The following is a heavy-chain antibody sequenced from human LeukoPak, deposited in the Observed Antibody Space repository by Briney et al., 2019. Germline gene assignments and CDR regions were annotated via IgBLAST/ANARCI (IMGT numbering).Heavy chain of an antibody. Sequence: ASVKVSCKASGYTFNGYYMHWVRQAPGHGLEWMGRINPNSGGTDYAQKFQGRVTMTSDTSISTAYMELSSLRSDDTAVYYCARDPPVVEIATRISDYWGQGTLVTGSS. V-gene: IGHV1-2*02. CDR3: ARDPPVVEIATRISDY. CDR1: GYTFNGYY. J-gene: IGHJ4*02. D-gene: IGHD5-24*01. CDR2: INPNSGGT.